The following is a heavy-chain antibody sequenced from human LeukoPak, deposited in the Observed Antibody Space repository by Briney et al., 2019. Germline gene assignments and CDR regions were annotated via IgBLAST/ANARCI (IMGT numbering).Heavy chain of an antibody. Sequence: GGSLRLSCAASGFTFDDYAMHWVRQAPGKGLEWVSGISWNSGSIGYADSVKGRFTISRDNAKNSQYLQMNSLRAEDMALYYCAKDSTAMIVAPDGYWGQGTLVTVSS. J-gene: IGHJ4*02. CDR3: AKDSTAMIVAPDGY. D-gene: IGHD3-22*01. CDR2: ISWNSGSI. V-gene: IGHV3-9*03. CDR1: GFTFDDYA.